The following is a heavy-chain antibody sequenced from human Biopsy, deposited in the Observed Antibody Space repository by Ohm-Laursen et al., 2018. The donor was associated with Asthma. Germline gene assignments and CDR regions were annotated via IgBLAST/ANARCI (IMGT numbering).Heavy chain of an antibody. D-gene: IGHD6-19*01. CDR2: ITWNGDDV. V-gene: IGHV3-9*01. CDR1: GFTFDDYA. J-gene: IGHJ4*02. CDR3: GRDMGGFGSGWFPVEF. Sequence: SLRLSCTASGFTFDDYAMFWIRQAPGKGLEWVSGITWNGDDVEYADSVKGRFTISRDNAKNSLYLQMNSLRPDDTALYYCGRDMGGFGSGWFPVEFWGQGTLVTVSS.